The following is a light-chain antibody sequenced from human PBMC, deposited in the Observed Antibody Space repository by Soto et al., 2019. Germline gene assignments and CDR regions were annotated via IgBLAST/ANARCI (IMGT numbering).Light chain of an antibody. CDR2: GAS. J-gene: IGKJ3*01. CDR1: QSINSRY. V-gene: IGKV3-20*01. Sequence: EIVLTQSPGTLSLSPGERATLSCRASQSINSRYLAWYQQKPGQAPRLLIYGASSRATGIPDRFSGSGSGPDFNLTISRLEPEDFAVYYCQQFGSSPGFTFGPGTKVDIK. CDR3: QQFGSSPGFT.